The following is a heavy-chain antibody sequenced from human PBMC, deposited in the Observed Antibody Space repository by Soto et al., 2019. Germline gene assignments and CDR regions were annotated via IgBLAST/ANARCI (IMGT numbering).Heavy chain of an antibody. Sequence: VSGGSISSGGYYWSWIRQHPGKGLEWIGYIYYSGSTYYNPSLKSRVTMSVDTSKNQFSLKLSSVTAADTAVYYCASYSVPKRVRFDPWGQGTLVTVSS. CDR2: IYYSGST. CDR1: GGSISSGGYY. CDR3: ASYSVPKRVRFDP. V-gene: IGHV4-31*02. D-gene: IGHD2-21*01. J-gene: IGHJ5*02.